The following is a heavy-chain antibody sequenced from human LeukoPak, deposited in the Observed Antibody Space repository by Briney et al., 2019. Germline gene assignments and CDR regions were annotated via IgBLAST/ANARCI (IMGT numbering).Heavy chain of an antibody. V-gene: IGHV3-49*04. CDR3: TRDCVDTAVRY. J-gene: IGHJ4*02. CDR2: IRSKAYGGTT. Sequence: GGSLRLSCTASGFTFGDYAMSWVRQAPGKGLEWVGFIRSKAYGGTTEYAASVKGRFTISRDDSKSIAYLQMNSLKTEDTAVYYCTRDCVDTAVRYWGQGTLVTVSS. D-gene: IGHD5-18*01. CDR1: GFTFGDYA.